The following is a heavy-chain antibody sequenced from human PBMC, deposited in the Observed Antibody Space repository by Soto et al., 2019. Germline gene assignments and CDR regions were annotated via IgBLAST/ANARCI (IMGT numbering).Heavy chain of an antibody. V-gene: IGHV3-23*01. CDR2: ISGSGGST. J-gene: IGHJ6*02. D-gene: IGHD2-2*01. Sequence: GESLKISCAASGFTFSSYAMSWVRQAPGKGLEWVSAISGSGGSTYYADSVKGRFTISRDNSKNTLYLQMNSLRAEDTAVYYCAKDLGYCSSTSCYYYYGMDVWGQGTTVTVSS. CDR1: GFTFSSYA. CDR3: AKDLGYCSSTSCYYYYGMDV.